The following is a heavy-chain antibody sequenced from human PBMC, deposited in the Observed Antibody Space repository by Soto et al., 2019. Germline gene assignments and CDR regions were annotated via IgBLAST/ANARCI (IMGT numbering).Heavy chain of an antibody. D-gene: IGHD5-12*01. CDR1: GYTFTGYY. CDR3: ARGQYNGMDV. Sequence: QVQLVQSGAEMKKPGASVKVSCKASGYTFTGYYMHWVRQAPGQGLEWMGWINPNSGGTNYAQKLRGWVTTTRHTAISQAYMELSRRRSEDTAVYYCARGQYNGMDVWGQGTTVTVSS. J-gene: IGHJ6*02. CDR2: INPNSGGT. V-gene: IGHV1-2*04.